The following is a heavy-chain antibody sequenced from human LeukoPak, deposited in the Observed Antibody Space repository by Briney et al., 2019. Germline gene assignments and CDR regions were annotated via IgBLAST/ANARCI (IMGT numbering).Heavy chain of an antibody. J-gene: IGHJ6*03. CDR2: IYHSGST. CDR1: GGSVSSSNW. D-gene: IGHD2-2*01. V-gene: IGHV4-4*02. Sequence: KPSGTLSLTCAVSGGSVSSSNWWSWVRQPPGKGLEWIGEIYHSGSTNYNPSLKSRVTISVDTSKNQFSLKLSSVTAADTAIYHCEGSSYNSYYYYMDVWGKGTTVTVSS. CDR3: EGSSYNSYYYYMDV.